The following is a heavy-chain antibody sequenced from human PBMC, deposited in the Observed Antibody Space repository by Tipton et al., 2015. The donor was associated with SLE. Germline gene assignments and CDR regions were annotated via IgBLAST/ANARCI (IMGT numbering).Heavy chain of an antibody. CDR3: ARDGYNLDAFDI. J-gene: IGHJ3*02. D-gene: IGHD5-24*01. CDR2: IYYSGST. CDR1: GGSISSGGYY. V-gene: IGHV4-61*08. Sequence: LRLSCTVSGGSISSGGYYWSWIRQHPGKGLEWIGYIYYSGSTNYNPSLKSRVTISVDTSKNQFSLKLSSVTAADTAVYYCARDGYNLDAFDIWGQGTMVTVSS.